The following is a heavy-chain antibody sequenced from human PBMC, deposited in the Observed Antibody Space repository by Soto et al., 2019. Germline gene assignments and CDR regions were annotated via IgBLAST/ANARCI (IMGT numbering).Heavy chain of an antibody. CDR3: AKADSNYAGRFSYYYMDV. CDR1: GYTFRSYG. CDR2: ISGYNGNT. V-gene: IGHV1-18*01. J-gene: IGHJ6*03. Sequence: QVQLVQSGTEVKKPGASVKVSCKASGYTFRSYGISWVRQAPGQGLEWMGWISGYNGNTHYSQKFQGKGTMTKDTSTSTAYMELRNLRSDDTAVYYCAKADSNYAGRFSYYYMDVWGTGTMVTGSS. D-gene: IGHD4-4*01.